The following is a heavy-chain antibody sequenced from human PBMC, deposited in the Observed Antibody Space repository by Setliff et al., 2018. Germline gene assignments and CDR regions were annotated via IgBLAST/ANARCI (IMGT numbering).Heavy chain of an antibody. CDR1: GLSYINDW. D-gene: IGHD3-3*01. CDR2: ITQHGSEK. CDR3: ARDNTLFGVVITGSWFDP. V-gene: IGHV3-7*01. J-gene: IGHJ5*02. Sequence: PGESLKISCTASGLSYINDWVSWVRQAPGKGLEWLASITQHGSEKYYADPVKGRFTISRDNAENSLYLQMNSLRVEDTAVYYCARDNTLFGVVITGSWFDPWGQGTLVTVSS.